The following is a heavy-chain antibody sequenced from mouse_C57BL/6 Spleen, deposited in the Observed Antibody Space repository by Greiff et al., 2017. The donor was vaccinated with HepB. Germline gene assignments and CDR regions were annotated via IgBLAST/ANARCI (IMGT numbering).Heavy chain of an antibody. Sequence: EVQLVESGGGLVKPGGSLKLSCAASGFTFSSYAMSWVRQTPEKRLEWVATISDGGSYTYYPDNVKGRFTIARDTAKNNLYLQMSHLKSEDTAMYYCAINYAMDYWGQGTSVTVSS. CDR2: ISDGGSYT. CDR1: GFTFSSYA. J-gene: IGHJ4*01. CDR3: AINYAMDY. V-gene: IGHV5-4*01.